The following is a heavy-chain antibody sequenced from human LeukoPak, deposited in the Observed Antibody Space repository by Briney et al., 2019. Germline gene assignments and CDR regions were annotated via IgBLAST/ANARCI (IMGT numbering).Heavy chain of an antibody. D-gene: IGHD3-10*01. J-gene: IGHJ6*02. V-gene: IGHV4-61*01. CDR2: IYYSGST. CDR3: ARGIGRFGELSRNYYYYYGMDV. CDR1: GGSVSSGSYY. Sequence: PSETLSLTCTVSGGSVSSGSYYWSWIRQPPGKGLEWIGYIYYSGSTNYNPSLKSRVTISVDTSKNQFSLKLSSVTAADTAVYYCARGIGRFGELSRNYYYYYGMDVWGQGTTVTVSS.